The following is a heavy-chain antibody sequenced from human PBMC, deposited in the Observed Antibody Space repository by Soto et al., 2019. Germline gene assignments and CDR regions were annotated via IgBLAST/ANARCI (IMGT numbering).Heavy chain of an antibody. J-gene: IGHJ6*02. Sequence: QLQLQESGPGLVKPSETLSLTCTVSGGSISSYYWSWIRQPPGKGLEWIGYIYYTGISHYNPSLKSRVTISLDTSKKQFFLKLSSVTAADTAVYYCARGTGDTYHYHYYGMDVWGQGTTVTIS. CDR3: ARGTGDTYHYHYYGMDV. CDR2: IYYTGIS. CDR1: GGSISSYY. V-gene: IGHV4-59*08. D-gene: IGHD3-10*01.